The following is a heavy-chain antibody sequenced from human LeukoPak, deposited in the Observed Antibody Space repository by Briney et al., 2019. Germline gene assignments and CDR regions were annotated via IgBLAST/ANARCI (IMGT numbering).Heavy chain of an antibody. CDR1: GFNFNSYT. J-gene: IGHJ4*02. D-gene: IGHD2-8*01. CDR3: AKDLRPDGVDNFDH. Sequence: PGGSLRLSCAASGFNFNSYTMNWVRQAPGKGLQWVAIILASGSPTYYADSVKGRFIISRDHSKNTVYLQMNSLRVEDTAIYYCAKDLRPDGVDNFDHWGQGILVTVSS. CDR2: ILASGSPT. V-gene: IGHV3-23*01.